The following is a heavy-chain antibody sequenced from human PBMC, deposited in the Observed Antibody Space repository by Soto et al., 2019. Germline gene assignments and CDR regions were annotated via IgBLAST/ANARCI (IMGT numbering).Heavy chain of an antibody. CDR1: GYSISSGYY. D-gene: IGHD6-13*01. CDR2: IYHSGST. Sequence: SETLSLTCAVSGYSISSGYYLGWILQPPGKGLEWIGSIYHSGSTYYNPSLKSRVTISVDTSKNQFSLKLSSVTAADTAVYYCAGEIAAAGGVDYWGQGTLVTVSS. V-gene: IGHV4-38-2*01. J-gene: IGHJ4*02. CDR3: AGEIAAAGGVDY.